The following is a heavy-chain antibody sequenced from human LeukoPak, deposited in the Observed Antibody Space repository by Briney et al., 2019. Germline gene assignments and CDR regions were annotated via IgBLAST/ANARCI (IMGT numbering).Heavy chain of an antibody. Sequence: ASVPVSCKTSGYSFTAFYIYWVRQAPGQGLEWMGWIHPRRGDTNYAQKFQGGVTKSRFTSISTAYLNLSSLQSDDTAVYYCARDGDYGTGSYYTTCIDSWGQPTHVGVCS. CDR3: ARDGDYGTGSYYTTCIDS. D-gene: IGHD3-10*01. CDR2: IHPRRGDT. CDR1: GYSFTAFY. J-gene: IGHJ4*02. V-gene: IGHV1-2*02.